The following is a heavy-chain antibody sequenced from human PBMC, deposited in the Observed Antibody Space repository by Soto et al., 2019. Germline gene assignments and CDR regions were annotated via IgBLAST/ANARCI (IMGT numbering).Heavy chain of an antibody. CDR3: AKDQSGLYGDNDNWFDP. J-gene: IGHJ5*02. V-gene: IGHV3-30*18. D-gene: IGHD4-17*01. Sequence: QVQLVESGGGVVQPGRSLRLSCAASGFTFSSYGMHWVRQAPGKGLEWVAVISYDGSNKYYADSVKGRFTISRDNSKNPLYLQMNSLKAEDTAVYYCAKDQSGLYGDNDNWFDPWGRGTLVTVSS. CDR1: GFTFSSYG. CDR2: ISYDGSNK.